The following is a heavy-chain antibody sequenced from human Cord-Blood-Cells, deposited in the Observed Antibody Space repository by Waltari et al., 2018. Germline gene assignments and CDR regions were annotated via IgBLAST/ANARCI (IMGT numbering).Heavy chain of an antibody. CDR1: GGSISSYY. J-gene: IGHJ4*02. D-gene: IGHD3-3*01. Sequence: QVQLQESVPGLVKPSETLSLTCTVSGGSISSYYWTWLRPPPGKGLGWFGYIYNRGSTNYNPTLNGRVTMSVDTSKNQFSLKLSSVTAADTAVYYCARSVRSRYYDFWSGYFDYWGQGTLVTVSS. CDR2: IYNRGST. V-gene: IGHV4-59*01. CDR3: ARSVRSRYYDFWSGYFDY.